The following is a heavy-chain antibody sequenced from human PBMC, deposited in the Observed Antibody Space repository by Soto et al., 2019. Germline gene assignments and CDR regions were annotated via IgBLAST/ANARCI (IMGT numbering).Heavy chain of an antibody. Sequence: QVQLEQSGPEVKRPGTSVKVSCKASGGAFGRYSVSWVRQAPGQGLEWIGGVIPVFTTSNYSLKFQGRVAISADESTSTVFMELRSLRSEYTALYYCARGDEMTAVTIFEYWGQGTLVTVSS. J-gene: IGHJ4*02. CDR1: GGAFGRYS. V-gene: IGHV1-69*01. CDR3: ARGDEMTAVTIFEY. D-gene: IGHD4-17*01. CDR2: VIPVFTTS.